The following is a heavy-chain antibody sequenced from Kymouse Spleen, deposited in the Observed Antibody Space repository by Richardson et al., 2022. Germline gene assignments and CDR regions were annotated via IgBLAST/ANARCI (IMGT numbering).Heavy chain of an antibody. CDR1: GGSFSGYY. CDR2: INHSGST. J-gene: IGHJ5*02. D-gene: IGHD3-10*01. Sequence: QVQLQQWGAGLLKPSETLSLTCAVYGGSFSGYYWSWIRQPPGKGLEWIGEINHSGSTNYNPSLKSRVTISVDTSKNQFSLKLSSVTAADTAVYYCARAYYYGSGRWFDPWGQGTLVTVSS. CDR3: ARAYYYGSGRWFDP. V-gene: IGHV4-34*01.